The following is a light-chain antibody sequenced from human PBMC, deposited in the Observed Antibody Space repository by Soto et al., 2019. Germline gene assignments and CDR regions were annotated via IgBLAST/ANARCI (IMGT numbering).Light chain of an antibody. CDR2: EVT. Sequence: QSALTQPPSASGSPGQSVTISCAGTYSDIGDYNYVSWYQQHPDKVPKFIIYEVTKRPSGVPDRFSGSKSGYTASLTVSDLQPADEAVYYCSSYSGTNSNVIFGGGTKLTVL. J-gene: IGLJ2*01. CDR1: YSDIGDYNY. CDR3: SSYSGTNSNVI. V-gene: IGLV2-8*01.